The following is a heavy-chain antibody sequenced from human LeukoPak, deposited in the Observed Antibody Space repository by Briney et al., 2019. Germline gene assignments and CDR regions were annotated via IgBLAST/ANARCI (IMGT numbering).Heavy chain of an antibody. J-gene: IGHJ3*02. V-gene: IGHV1-18*01. CDR3: AREIAGPYDFWSGYYSPDDAFDI. Sequence: LVASVKVSCKASGYTFTSYGISWVRQAPGQGLEWMGWISAYNGNTNYAQKLQGRVTMTTDTSTSTAYMELRSLRSDDTAVYYCAREIAGPYDFWSGYYSPDDAFDIWGQGTMVTVS. CDR2: ISAYNGNT. D-gene: IGHD3-3*01. CDR1: GYTFTSYG.